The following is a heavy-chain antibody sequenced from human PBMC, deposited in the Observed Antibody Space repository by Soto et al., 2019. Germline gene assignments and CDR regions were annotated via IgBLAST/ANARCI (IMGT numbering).Heavy chain of an antibody. CDR2: IYYSGST. V-gene: IGHV4-31*03. CDR1: GGSISSGGYF. J-gene: IGHJ5*02. Sequence: ASETLSLPRTVSGGSISSGGYFWSWIRQQPGKGLEWIGYIYYSGSTYYNPSLKSRVTISVDTSKNQFSLKLSSVTAADTAVYYCARDLTRCISTSCYGGWFDPWGQGTLVTVSS. D-gene: IGHD2-2*01. CDR3: ARDLTRCISTSCYGGWFDP.